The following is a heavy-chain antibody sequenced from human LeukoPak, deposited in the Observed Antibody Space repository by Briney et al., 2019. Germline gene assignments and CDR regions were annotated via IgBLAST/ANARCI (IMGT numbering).Heavy chain of an antibody. D-gene: IGHD3-10*01. V-gene: IGHV4-38-2*02. Sequence: SETLSLTCTVSGYSISSGYYWGWIRQPPGKGLEWIGSIYHSGSTYYNPSLKSRVTISVDASKNQFSLKLSSVTAADTAVYYCARHYYGSSFWGQGTLVTVSS. CDR3: ARHYYGSSF. CDR1: GYSISSGYY. J-gene: IGHJ4*02. CDR2: IYHSGST.